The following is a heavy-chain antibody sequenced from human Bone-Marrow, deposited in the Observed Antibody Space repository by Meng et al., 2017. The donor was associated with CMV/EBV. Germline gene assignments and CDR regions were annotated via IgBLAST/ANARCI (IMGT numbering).Heavy chain of an antibody. J-gene: IGHJ4*02. CDR2: ISSSGSTK. CDR1: GFTFSDYY. V-gene: IGHV3-11*01. Sequence: GESLKISCAASGFTFSDYYMSWIRQAPGKGLEWISYISSSGSTKYYADSVKGRFTISRDNAKNSLYLQMNSLRAEDTAVYYCARVTGRTYYDFWSGQYYFDYWGQGTLVTVSS. D-gene: IGHD3-3*01. CDR3: ARVTGRTYYDFWSGQYYFDY.